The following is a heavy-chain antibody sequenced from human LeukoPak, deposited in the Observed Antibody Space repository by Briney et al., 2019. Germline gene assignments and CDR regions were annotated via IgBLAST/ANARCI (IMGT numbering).Heavy chain of an antibody. CDR3: ARDKNYYDSSGYGWFDP. Sequence: GASVKVSCKASGYTFTSYYMHWVRQAPGQGLEWMGLINPSGSSTSYAQKFQGRVTMTRDMSTSTVYMELSSLRSEDTAVYYCARDKNYYDSSGYGWFDPWGQGTLVTVSS. D-gene: IGHD3-22*01. CDR1: GYTFTSYY. J-gene: IGHJ5*02. CDR2: INPSGSST. V-gene: IGHV1-46*01.